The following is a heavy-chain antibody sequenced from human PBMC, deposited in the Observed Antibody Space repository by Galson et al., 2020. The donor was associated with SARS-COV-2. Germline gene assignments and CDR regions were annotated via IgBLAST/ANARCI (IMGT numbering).Heavy chain of an antibody. CDR2: ISSDGSNK. D-gene: IGHD3-10*01. Sequence: GESLKISCAASGFTFSSYAMHWVRQAPGKGLEWVAVISSDGSNKYYADSVKGRFTISRDNSKNTLYLQMNSLRAEDTAVYYCASGGPTNWFDPWGQGTLVTVSS. J-gene: IGHJ5*02. V-gene: IGHV3-30*04. CDR1: GFTFSSYA. CDR3: ASGGPTNWFDP.